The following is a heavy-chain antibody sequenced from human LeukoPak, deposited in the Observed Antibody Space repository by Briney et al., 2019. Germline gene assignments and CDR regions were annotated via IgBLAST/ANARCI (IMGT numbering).Heavy chain of an antibody. D-gene: IGHD3-3*01. V-gene: IGHV5-51*01. CDR1: GDSFSTDW. CDR2: IYPGDSDT. Sequence: GESLKISCKGSGDSFSTDWIVWVRQMPGKGLEWMGIIYPGDSDTRYSPSFQGQVTISADKSISTAYLQWSSLKASDTAMYYCYNFWSGRGRGYFHYWGQGTLVTVSS. CDR3: YNFWSGRGRGYFHY. J-gene: IGHJ4*02.